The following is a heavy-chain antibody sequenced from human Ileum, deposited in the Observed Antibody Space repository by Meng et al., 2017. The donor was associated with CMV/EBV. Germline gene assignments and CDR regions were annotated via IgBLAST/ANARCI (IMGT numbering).Heavy chain of an antibody. D-gene: IGHD3-22*01. Sequence: SFSGYSWSWIRQPPGKGLEWIGEINHSGSTNYNPSLKSRVTISVDTSKNQFSLKLSSVTAADTAVYYCARGTAYYYDSSGYYYYFDYWGQGTLVTVSS. CDR3: ARGTAYYYDSSGYYYYFDY. V-gene: IGHV4-34*01. CDR1: SFSGYS. J-gene: IGHJ4*02. CDR2: INHSGST.